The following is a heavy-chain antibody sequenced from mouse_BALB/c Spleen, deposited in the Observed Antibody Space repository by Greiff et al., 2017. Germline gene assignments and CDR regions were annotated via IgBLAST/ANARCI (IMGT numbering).Heavy chain of an antibody. D-gene: IGHD2-3*01. V-gene: IGHV7-3*02. CDR3: ARDRYDGYCGSWFAY. CDR1: GFTFTDYY. J-gene: IGHJ3*01. CDR2: IRNKANGYTT. Sequence: EVQVVESGGGLVQPGGSLRLSCATSGFTFTDYYMSWVRQPPGKALEWLGFIRNKANGYTTEYSASVKGRFTISRENSQSILYLQMNTLRAEDSATYYCARDRYDGYCGSWFAYWGQGTLVTVSA.